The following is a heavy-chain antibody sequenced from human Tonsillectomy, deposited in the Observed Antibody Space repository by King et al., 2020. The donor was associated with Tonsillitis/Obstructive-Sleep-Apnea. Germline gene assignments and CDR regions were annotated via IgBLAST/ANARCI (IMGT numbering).Heavy chain of an antibody. V-gene: IGHV3-23*04. CDR2: ISDSGGST. Sequence: VQLVESGGGLVQPGGSLRLSCAASGFTFSSYAMSWVRQAPGQGLEWVSTISDSGGSTYYADSVKGRFTISRDNSKNTLYLQMNSLRAEDTAVYYCAKDPDCSGGSCYDHWGQGTLVTVSS. CDR1: GFTFSSYA. CDR3: AKDPDCSGGSCYDH. J-gene: IGHJ5*02. D-gene: IGHD2-15*01.